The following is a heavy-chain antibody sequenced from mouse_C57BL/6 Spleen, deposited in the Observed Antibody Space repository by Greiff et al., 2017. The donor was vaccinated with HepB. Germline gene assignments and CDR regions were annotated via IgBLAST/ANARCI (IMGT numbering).Heavy chain of an antibody. V-gene: IGHV14-1*01. CDR2: IDPEDGDT. CDR1: GFNIKDYY. J-gene: IGHJ2*01. Sequence: EVQLQQSGAELVRPGASVKLSCTASGFNIKDYYMHWVKQRPEQGLEWIGRIDPEDGDTEYAPKFQGKATMTADTSSNTAYLQLSSLTSVDTAVYYCTTTITTVVDFFDYWGQGTTLTVSS. D-gene: IGHD1-1*01. CDR3: TTTITTVVDFFDY.